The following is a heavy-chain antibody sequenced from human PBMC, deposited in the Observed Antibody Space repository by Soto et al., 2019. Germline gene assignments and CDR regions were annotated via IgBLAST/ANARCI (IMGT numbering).Heavy chain of an antibody. V-gene: IGHV3-15*01. CDR2: IKSKTDGGTT. Sequence: GGALRLSCAASGFTFSNAWMSWVRQAPGKGLEWVGRIKSKTDGGTTDYAAPVKGRFTISRDDSKNTLYLQMNSLKTEDTAVYYCTTAEAPDYFDYWGQGTLVTVSS. CDR3: TTAEAPDYFDY. J-gene: IGHJ4*02. CDR1: GFTFSNAW.